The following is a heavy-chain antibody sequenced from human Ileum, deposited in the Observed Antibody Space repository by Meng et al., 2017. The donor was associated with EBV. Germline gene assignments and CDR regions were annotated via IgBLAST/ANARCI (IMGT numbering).Heavy chain of an antibody. D-gene: IGHD3-22*01. J-gene: IGHJ4*02. Sequence: GQRQESGPGLVKPSQTLSLTCAVSGGSISSGGYYWSWIRHPPGKGLEWIGYIYKSGSTYYNPSLTSRVTISVDTSKNQFFLKLGSVTAADTGVYYCARGGDTSGYSLDYWGQGILVTVSS. CDR1: GGSISSGGYY. CDR2: IYKSGST. V-gene: IGHV4-30-4*01. CDR3: ARGGDTSGYSLDY.